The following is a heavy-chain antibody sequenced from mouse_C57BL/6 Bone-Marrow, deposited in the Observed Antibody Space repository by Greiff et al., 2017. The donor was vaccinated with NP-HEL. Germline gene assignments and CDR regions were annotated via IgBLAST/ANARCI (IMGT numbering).Heavy chain of an antibody. J-gene: IGHJ4*01. CDR2: IWTGGGT. CDR3: ARNEYYGSHYAMDY. D-gene: IGHD1-1*01. V-gene: IGHV2-9-1*01. CDR1: GFSLTSYA. Sequence: VMLVESGPGLVAPSQSLSITCTVSGFSLTSYAISWVRQPPGKGLEWLGVIWTGGGTNYNSALKSRLSISKDNSKSQVFLKMNSLQTDDTARYYCARNEYYGSHYAMDYWGQGTSVTVAS.